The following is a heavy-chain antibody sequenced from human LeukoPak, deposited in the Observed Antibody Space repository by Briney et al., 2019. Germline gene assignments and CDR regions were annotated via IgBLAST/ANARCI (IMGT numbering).Heavy chain of an antibody. CDR3: ARGHYELWF. J-gene: IGHJ1*01. Sequence: KPGGSLRLSCAASGLTFRDYYMSWIRQAPGKGLEWVSYISIGSSYTNYADSVKGRFTISRDDAKNSLYLQMNSLRAEDTAVYYCARGHYELWFWGQGTLVTVSS. V-gene: IGHV3-11*06. CDR1: GLTFRDYY. CDR2: ISIGSSYT. D-gene: IGHD3-16*01.